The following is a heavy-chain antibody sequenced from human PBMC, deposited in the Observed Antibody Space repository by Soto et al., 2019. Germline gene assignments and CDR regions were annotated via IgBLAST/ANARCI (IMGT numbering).Heavy chain of an antibody. CDR1: GLAFYYYI. V-gene: IGHV3-21*01. J-gene: IGHJ4*01. D-gene: IGHD3-10*02. CDR3: AREGVTIFTDYYLDL. Sequence: GGSLRLSCAASGLAFYYYIMNWVRRAPGRGLGLVSSISGSGMDIHFTDSVKGRFTISRDNAKTSLYLQMDSLRHEDTAIYYCAREGVTIFTDYYLDLWGHGALVTVSS. CDR2: ISGSGMDI.